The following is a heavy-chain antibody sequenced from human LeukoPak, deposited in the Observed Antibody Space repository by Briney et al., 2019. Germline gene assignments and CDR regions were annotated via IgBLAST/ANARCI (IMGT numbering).Heavy chain of an antibody. CDR2: ISGSGGST. CDR3: AKGRIAAAGTPDY. J-gene: IGHJ4*02. Sequence: EAGGSLRLSCAASGFTVSSNYMSWVRQAPGKGLEWVSAISGSGGSTYYADSVKGRFTISRDNSKDTLYLQMNSLRAEDTAVYYCAKGRIAAAGTPDYWGQGTLVTVSS. CDR1: GFTVSSNY. V-gene: IGHV3-23*01. D-gene: IGHD6-13*01.